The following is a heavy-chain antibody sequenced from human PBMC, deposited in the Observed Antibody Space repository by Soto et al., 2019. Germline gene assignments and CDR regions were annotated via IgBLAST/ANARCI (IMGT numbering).Heavy chain of an antibody. D-gene: IGHD3-9*01. CDR1: GYIFTGYH. Sequence: PGASVKVSCKASGYIFTGYHIHWVRQAPGRGLEWMGWINPNSGDTEYAQNFQGRVTMTRDTPFNLVYMEMSGLMSDDTAVYYCARDARGTRGFDEMDIWGQGTTVTVSS. V-gene: IGHV1-2*02. CDR2: INPNSGDT. CDR3: ARDARGTRGFDEMDI. J-gene: IGHJ6*02.